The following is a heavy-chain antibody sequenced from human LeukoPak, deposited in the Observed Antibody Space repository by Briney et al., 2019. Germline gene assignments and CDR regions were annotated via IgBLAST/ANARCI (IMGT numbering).Heavy chain of an antibody. CDR3: ATEGIVGADDY. CDR2: ISSSGSTI. CDR1: GLTYSSYE. V-gene: IGHV3-48*03. J-gene: IGHJ4*02. D-gene: IGHD1-26*01. Sequence: GGSLRLSCAASGLTYSSYEMNWVRQAPGEGLEWVSYISSSGSTIYYADSVKGRFTISRDNAKNSLYLQMNSLRAEDTAVYYCATEGIVGADDYWGQGTLVTVSS.